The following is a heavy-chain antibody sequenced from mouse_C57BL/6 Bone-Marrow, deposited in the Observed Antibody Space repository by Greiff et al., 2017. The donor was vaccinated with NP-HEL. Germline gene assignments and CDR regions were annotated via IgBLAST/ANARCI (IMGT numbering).Heavy chain of an antibody. CDR3: AREIYSNFYGYFDV. J-gene: IGHJ1*03. D-gene: IGHD2-5*01. Sequence: QVQLQQPGAELVRPGTSVKLSCKASGYTFTSYWMRWVKQRPGQGLEWIGVIDPSDSYTNYNQKFKGKATLTVDTSSSTAYMQLSSRTSEDSAVYYCAREIYSNFYGYFDVWGTGTTVTVSS. V-gene: IGHV1-59*01. CDR2: IDPSDSYT. CDR1: GYTFTSYW.